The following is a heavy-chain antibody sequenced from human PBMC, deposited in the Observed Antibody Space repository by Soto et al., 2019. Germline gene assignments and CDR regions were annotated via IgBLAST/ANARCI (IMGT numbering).Heavy chain of an antibody. D-gene: IGHD2-21*01. CDR1: GFTFSSYS. CDR3: ARDGRFEGDGYKI. CDR2: ISSSSSYI. J-gene: IGHJ4*02. Sequence: GGSLRLSCAASGFTFSSYSMNWVRQAPGKGLEWVSSISSSSSYIYYADSVKGRFTISRDNAKNSLYLQMNSLGAEDTAVYYCARDGRFEGDGYKIWGQGTLVTVS. V-gene: IGHV3-21*01.